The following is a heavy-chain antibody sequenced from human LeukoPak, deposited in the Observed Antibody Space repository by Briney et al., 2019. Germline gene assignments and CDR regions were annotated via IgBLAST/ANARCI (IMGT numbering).Heavy chain of an antibody. CDR3: ARENNDDYGGNSYFDY. Sequence: PSETLSLTCAVSGGSISSGGYSWSWIRQPPGKGLEWIGYIYYSGSTNYNPSLKSRVTISVDTSKNQFSLKLSSVTAADTAVYYCARENNDDYGGNSYFDYWGQGTLVTVSS. CDR2: IYYSGST. D-gene: IGHD4-23*01. CDR1: GGSISSGGYS. J-gene: IGHJ4*02. V-gene: IGHV4-61*08.